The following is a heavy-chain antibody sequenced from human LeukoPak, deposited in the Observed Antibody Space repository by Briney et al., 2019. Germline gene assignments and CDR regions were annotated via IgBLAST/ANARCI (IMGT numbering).Heavy chain of an antibody. J-gene: IGHJ4*02. D-gene: IGHD3-10*01. CDR3: AKDVLLWFGELPTTFDY. CDR2: ISGSGGNT. CDR1: GFTFSSYA. Sequence: GGSLRLSCAASGFTFSSYAMSWVRQAPGTGLEWVSAISGSGGNTYYADSVKGRFTISRDNSKNTLYLQMNSLRAEDTAVYYCAKDVLLWFGELPTTFDYWGQGTLVTVSS. V-gene: IGHV3-23*01.